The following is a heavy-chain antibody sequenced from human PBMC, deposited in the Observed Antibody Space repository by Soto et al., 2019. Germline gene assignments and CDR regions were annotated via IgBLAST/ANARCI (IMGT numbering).Heavy chain of an antibody. J-gene: IGHJ4*02. V-gene: IGHV3-9*01. CDR3: AKDLYYYDSSGYYRYFDY. D-gene: IGHD3-22*01. CDR1: GFTFDDYA. Sequence: GGSLRLSCAASGFTFDDYAMHWVRQAPGKGLEWVSGISWNSGSIGYADSVKGRFTISRDNSKNTLYLQMNSLRAEDTAVYYCAKDLYYYDSSGYYRYFDYWGQGTLVTVSS. CDR2: ISWNSGSI.